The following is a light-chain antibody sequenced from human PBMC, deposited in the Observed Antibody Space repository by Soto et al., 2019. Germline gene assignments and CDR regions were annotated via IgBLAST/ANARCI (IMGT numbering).Light chain of an antibody. CDR1: SSDVGGYNY. CDR3: SSYTSSSTAYVV. CDR2: NVS. Sequence: QSALTQPASASGSPGQSITISCTGTSSDVGGYNYVSWYQQHPGNAPKLMIYNVSNRPSGVSNRFSGSKSGNTASLTISGLQSEDEADYYCSSYTSSSTAYVVFGGGTKLTVL. V-gene: IGLV2-14*01. J-gene: IGLJ2*01.